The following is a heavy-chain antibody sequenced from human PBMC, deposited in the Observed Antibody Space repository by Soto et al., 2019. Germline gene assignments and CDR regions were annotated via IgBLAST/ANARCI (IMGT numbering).Heavy chain of an antibody. Sequence: PGGSLRLSCAASGFTFSDYYMSWIRQAPGKGLEWVSYISSSGSTIYYADSVKGRFTISRDNAKNSLYLQMNSLRAEDTAVYYCARDQGIAVLHPDASDIWGQGTMVTVSS. CDR3: ARDQGIAVLHPDASDI. D-gene: IGHD6-19*01. CDR1: GFTFSDYY. CDR2: ISSSGSTI. J-gene: IGHJ3*02. V-gene: IGHV3-11*01.